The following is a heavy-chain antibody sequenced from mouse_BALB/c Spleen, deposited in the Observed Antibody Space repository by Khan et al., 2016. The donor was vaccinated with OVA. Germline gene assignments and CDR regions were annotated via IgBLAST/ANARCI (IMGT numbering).Heavy chain of an antibody. CDR1: GFSLTNYG. D-gene: IGHD2-10*01. J-gene: IGHJ4*01. Sequence: QVQLKESGPGLVAPSQSLSFTCTISGFSLTNYGVHWVRQPPGKGLEWLVVIWSDGSTTYNSALKSRLTIPKDNSKSQVFLEMNSLQTDDTAMYFCARQPYYHYNIMDYWGQGTSVTVAS. CDR2: IWSDGST. CDR3: ARQPYYHYNIMDY. V-gene: IGHV2-6-1*01.